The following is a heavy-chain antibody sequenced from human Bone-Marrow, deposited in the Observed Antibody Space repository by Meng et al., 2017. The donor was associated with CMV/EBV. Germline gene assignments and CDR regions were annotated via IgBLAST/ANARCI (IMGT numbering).Heavy chain of an antibody. V-gene: IGHV3-23*01. CDR3: ARPRIRGEFDI. CDR1: GFTFSIYA. CDR2: ISGSGGST. J-gene: IGHJ3*02. D-gene: IGHD3-16*01. Sequence: GESLQISCAASGFTFSIYAMSWVRQAPGKGLEWVSAISGSGGSTYYADSVKGRFTISRDNSKNTLYLQMNSLRAEDTAVYYCARPRIRGEFDIWGQGTMVTVSS.